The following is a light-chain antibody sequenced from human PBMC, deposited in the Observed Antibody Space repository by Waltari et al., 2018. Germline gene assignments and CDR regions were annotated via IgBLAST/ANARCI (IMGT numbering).Light chain of an antibody. CDR2: DVN. CDR3: SSYSTSSSLIL. CDR1: SSEVGGHDY. J-gene: IGLJ2*01. Sequence: QSALSQPAPLSGSPGRSIPISFTGASSEVGGHDYVPWYQQHPGKAPKLIIRDVNNRPSGVSNRFSGSKSGNTASLTISGLQAEDEADYYCSSYSTSSSLILFGEGTKVTVL. V-gene: IGLV2-14*03.